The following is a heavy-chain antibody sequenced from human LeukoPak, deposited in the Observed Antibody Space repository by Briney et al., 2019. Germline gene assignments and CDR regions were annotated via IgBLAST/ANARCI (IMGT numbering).Heavy chain of an antibody. CDR1: GFTFSSYA. J-gene: IGHJ4*02. CDR3: ARDLTTAGSY. CDR2: ISYDGSNK. Sequence: GRSLRLSCAASGFTFSSYAMHWVCQAPGKGLEWVAVISYDGSNKYYADSVKGRFTISRDNSMNTLYLQMNSLRAEDTAVYYCARDLTTAGSYWGQGTLVTVSS. V-gene: IGHV3-30-3*01. D-gene: IGHD4-17*01.